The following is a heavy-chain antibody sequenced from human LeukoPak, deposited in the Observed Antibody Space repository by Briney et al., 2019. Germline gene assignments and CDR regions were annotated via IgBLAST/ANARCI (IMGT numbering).Heavy chain of an antibody. CDR3: ARELTTIS. V-gene: IGHV1-2*02. J-gene: IGHJ4*02. D-gene: IGHD4-17*01. Sequence: MXXVXQAPGQGLEWMGWINPNSGGTNYAQKFQGRVTMTRDTSISTAYMELSRLRSDDTAVYYCARELTTISWGQGTLVTVSS. CDR2: INPNSGGT.